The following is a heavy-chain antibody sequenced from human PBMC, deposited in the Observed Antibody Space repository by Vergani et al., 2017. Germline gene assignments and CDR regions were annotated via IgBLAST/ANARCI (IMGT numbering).Heavy chain of an antibody. Sequence: QVQLVQSGAEVKKPGSSVKVSCKASGGTFSSYAISWVRQAPGQGLEWMGGIIPIFGTANYAQKFQGRVTITADESTSTAYMELSSLRSEDTAVYYCARWKPRGQQLGRNWFDPWGQGTLVTVSS. CDR2: IIPIFGTA. CDR1: GGTFSSYA. V-gene: IGHV1-69*01. J-gene: IGHJ5*02. D-gene: IGHD6-13*01. CDR3: ARWKPRGQQLGRNWFDP.